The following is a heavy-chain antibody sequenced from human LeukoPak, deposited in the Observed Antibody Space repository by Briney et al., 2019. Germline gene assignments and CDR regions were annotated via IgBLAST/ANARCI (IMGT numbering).Heavy chain of an antibody. D-gene: IGHD3-16*01. CDR1: GGSFSGDY. CDR3: ARRRGSTYGLRLYYFDY. CDR2: INHSGST. J-gene: IGHJ4*02. V-gene: IGHV4-34*01. Sequence: PSETLSLTCAVYGGSFSGDYWSWIRQPPGKGLEWIGEINHSGSTNYNPSLKSRVTISVDTSKNQFSLKLSSVTAADTAVYYCARRRGSTYGLRLYYFDYWGQGTLVTASS.